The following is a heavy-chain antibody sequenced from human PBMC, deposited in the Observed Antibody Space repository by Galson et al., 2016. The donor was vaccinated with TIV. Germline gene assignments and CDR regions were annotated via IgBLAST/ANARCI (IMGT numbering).Heavy chain of an antibody. CDR3: AKEENSGYYPNDAFDF. Sequence: SLRLSCAASGFTFSNYAMNWVRQAPGKGLEWVAVIAYDGSYKHYAGSVKGRFTVSRDNSKTTLGLQMNSLGAEDTALYYCAKEENSGYYPNDAFDFWGQGTMVTVS. V-gene: IGHV3-30*18. CDR1: GFTFSNYA. CDR2: IAYDGSYK. J-gene: IGHJ3*01. D-gene: IGHD3-3*01.